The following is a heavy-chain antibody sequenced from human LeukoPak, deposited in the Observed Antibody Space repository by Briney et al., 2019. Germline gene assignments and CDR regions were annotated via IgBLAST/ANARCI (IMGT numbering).Heavy chain of an antibody. Sequence: TGGSLRLSCAASGFTFSSYAMSWVRQAPGKGLEWVSAISGSGGSTYYADSVKGRFTISRDNSKNTLYLQMNSLSAEDTAVYYCAKEIVLVPRYMDVWGKGTTVTVSS. J-gene: IGHJ6*03. CDR2: ISGSGGST. CDR1: GFTFSSYA. CDR3: AKEIVLVPRYMDV. V-gene: IGHV3-23*01. D-gene: IGHD3-22*01.